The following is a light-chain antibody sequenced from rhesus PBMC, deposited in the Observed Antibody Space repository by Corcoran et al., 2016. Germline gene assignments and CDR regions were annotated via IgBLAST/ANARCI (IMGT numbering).Light chain of an antibody. CDR2: AAS. J-gene: IGKJ2*01. Sequence: DIQMTQSPSALSASVGDRVTISCRASQNIYNNVAWYQQKPGKAPKLLIYAASSLQSGIPSRFSGSGSGTEFTLTISSLQTEDFATYYCQQYDDLPYSFGQGTKVEIK. V-gene: IGKV1-44*03. CDR3: QQYDDLPYS. CDR1: QNIYNN.